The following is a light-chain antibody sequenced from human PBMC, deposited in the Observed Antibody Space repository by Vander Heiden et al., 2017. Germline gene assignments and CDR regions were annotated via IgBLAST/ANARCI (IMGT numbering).Light chain of an antibody. J-gene: IGLJ3*02. V-gene: IGLV2-14*01. CDR1: SSDVGGYNY. CDR2: EVS. Sequence: QSALTQPASVSGSPGQSITISCTGTSSDVGGYNYVSWYQQHPGKAPKLSIYEVSNRPSGVSKRFSGSKSGKTASLTISGLQAEDEADYYSNSYTRTLVFGGGTKLTVL. CDR3: NSYTRTLV.